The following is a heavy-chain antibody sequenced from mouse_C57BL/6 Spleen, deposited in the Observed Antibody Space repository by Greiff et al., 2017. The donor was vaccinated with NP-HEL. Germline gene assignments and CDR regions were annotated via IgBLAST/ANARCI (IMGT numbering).Heavy chain of an antibody. D-gene: IGHD1-1*01. Sequence: EVMLVESGGGLVQPGGSMKLSCVASGFTFSNYWMNWVRQSPEKGLEWVAQIRLKSDNYSTHYAESVKGRFTISRDDSKSSVYLQMNNLRAEGTGIYCCTSRYYVFAYWGQGTLVTVSA. V-gene: IGHV6-3*01. J-gene: IGHJ3*01. CDR1: GFTFSNYW. CDR2: IRLKSDNYST. CDR3: TSRYYVFAY.